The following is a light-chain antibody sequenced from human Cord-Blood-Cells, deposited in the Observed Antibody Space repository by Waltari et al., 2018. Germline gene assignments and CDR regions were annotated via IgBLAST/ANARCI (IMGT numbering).Light chain of an antibody. Sequence: EIVMTQFPATLSVSPGERATLSCRASQSVSSNLAWYQQKPGQAPRLLIYGASTKATCIPARFIGSGSGTEFSLAISSLQSEDFAVYYCQQYNNWPLTFGGGTKVEIK. CDR2: GAS. CDR3: QQYNNWPLT. V-gene: IGKV3-15*01. J-gene: IGKJ4*01. CDR1: QSVSSN.